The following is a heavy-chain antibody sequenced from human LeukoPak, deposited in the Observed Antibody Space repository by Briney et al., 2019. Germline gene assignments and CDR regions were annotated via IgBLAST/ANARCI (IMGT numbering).Heavy chain of an antibody. V-gene: IGHV1-69*05. CDR1: GGTFSSYA. CDR2: IIPIFGTA. D-gene: IGHD3-22*01. CDR3: ASTYYYDSSGAPMGGYFQH. Sequence: GASVKVSCKASGGTFSSYAISWVRQAPGQGLEWMGGIIPIFGTANYAQRFQGRVTITTDESTSTAYMELSSLRSEDTAVYYCASTYYYDSSGAPMGGYFQHWGQGTLVTVSS. J-gene: IGHJ1*01.